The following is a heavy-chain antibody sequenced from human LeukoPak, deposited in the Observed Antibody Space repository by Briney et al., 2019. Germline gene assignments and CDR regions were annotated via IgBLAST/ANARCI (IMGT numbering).Heavy chain of an antibody. CDR2: ISSSSSTI. J-gene: IGHJ6*02. CDR1: GFTFSSYS. Sequence: SGGSLRLSCAASGFTFSSYSMNWVRQAPGKGLEWVSYISSSSSTIYYADSVKGRFTISRDNAKNSLYLQMNSLRAEDTAVYYCASLYYDFWSGYPLYYYYYGMDVWGQGTTVTVSS. CDR3: ASLYYDFWSGYPLYYYYYGMDV. V-gene: IGHV3-48*01. D-gene: IGHD3-3*01.